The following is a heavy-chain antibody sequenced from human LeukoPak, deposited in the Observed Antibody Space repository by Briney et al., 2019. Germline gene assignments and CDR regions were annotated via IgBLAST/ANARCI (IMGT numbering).Heavy chain of an antibody. V-gene: IGHV3-23*01. Sequence: GGSLRLSCAASGFTFSNAWMSWVRRAPGKGLECISGFSGSGGSTYYADSVKGRFTISRDNAKNTLYLQMNSLRAEDTAVYYCARRSAAKDAFDIWGQGTKVTVSS. CDR2: FSGSGGST. CDR1: GFTFSNAW. D-gene: IGHD6-25*01. J-gene: IGHJ3*02. CDR3: ARRSAAKDAFDI.